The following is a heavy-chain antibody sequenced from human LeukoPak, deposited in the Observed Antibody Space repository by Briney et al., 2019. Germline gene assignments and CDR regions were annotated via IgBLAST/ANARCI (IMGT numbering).Heavy chain of an antibody. CDR1: GGSFSGYY. Sequence: PSETLSLTCAVYGGSFSGYYWSWIRQPSGKGLEWIGEINHSGSTNYNPSLKSRVTISVDTSKNQFSLKLSSVTAADTAVYYCARGIAAWFDPWGQGTLVTVSS. J-gene: IGHJ5*02. CDR3: ARGIAAWFDP. CDR2: INHSGST. D-gene: IGHD6-13*01. V-gene: IGHV4-34*01.